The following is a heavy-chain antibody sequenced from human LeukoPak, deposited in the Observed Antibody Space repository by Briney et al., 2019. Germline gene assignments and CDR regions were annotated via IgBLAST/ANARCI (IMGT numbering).Heavy chain of an antibody. CDR2: INPNSGGT. V-gene: IGHV1-2*02. Sequence: GASVKVSCKASGYTFTGYYMHWVRQAPGQGLEWMGWINPNSGGTNYAQKFQGRVTMTRDTSISTAYMELSRLRSDDTAVYYCAREASPDIVVVPAAYKGDDAIDIWGQGTMVTVSS. CDR3: AREASPDIVVVPAAYKGDDAIDI. CDR1: GYTFTGYY. J-gene: IGHJ3*02. D-gene: IGHD2-2*01.